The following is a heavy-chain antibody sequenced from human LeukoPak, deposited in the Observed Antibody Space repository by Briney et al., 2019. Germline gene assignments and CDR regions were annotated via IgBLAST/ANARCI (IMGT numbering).Heavy chain of an antibody. CDR3: ARDGYSSSWESEDAFDI. V-gene: IGHV1-18*01. CDR1: GYTFTSYG. CDR2: ISAYNGNT. Sequence: ASVKVSCKASGYTFTSYGISWVRQAPGQGLEWMGWISAYNGNTNYAQKLQGRVTMTTDTSTSAAYMELRSLRSDDTAVYYCARDGYSSSWESEDAFDIWGQGTMVTVSS. J-gene: IGHJ3*02. D-gene: IGHD6-13*01.